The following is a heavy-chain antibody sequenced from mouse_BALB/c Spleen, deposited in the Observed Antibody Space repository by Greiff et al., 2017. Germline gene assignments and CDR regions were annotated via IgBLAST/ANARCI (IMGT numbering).Heavy chain of an antibody. V-gene: IGHV5-6-4*01. CDR1: GFTFSSYT. CDR2: ISSGGSYT. D-gene: IGHD2-12*01. Sequence: EVHLVESGGGLVKPGGSLKLSCAASGFTFSSYTMSWVRQTPEKRLEWVATISSGGSYTYYPDSVKGRFTISRDNAKNTLYLQMSSLKSEDTAMYYCTRGDTTGSYYAMDYWGQGTSVTVSS. J-gene: IGHJ4*01. CDR3: TRGDTTGSYYAMDY.